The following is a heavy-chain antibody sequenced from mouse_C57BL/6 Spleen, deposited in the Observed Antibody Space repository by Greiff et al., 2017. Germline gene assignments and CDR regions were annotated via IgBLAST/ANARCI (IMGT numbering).Heavy chain of an antibody. CDR2: IDPSDSEP. V-gene: IGHV1-52*01. Sequence: VQLQQPGAELVRPGSSVKLSCKASGYTFTSYWMHWVKQRPIQGLEWIGNIDPSDSEPHYNQKFKDKATLTVDKSSSTAYMQLSSLTSEDSAVYYCARLGWDGYWGQGTTLTVSS. CDR1: GYTFTSYW. J-gene: IGHJ2*01. CDR3: ARLGWDGY. D-gene: IGHD4-1*01.